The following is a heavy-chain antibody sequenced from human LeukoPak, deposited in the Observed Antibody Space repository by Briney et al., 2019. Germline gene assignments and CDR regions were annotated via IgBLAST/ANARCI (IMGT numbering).Heavy chain of an antibody. V-gene: IGHV4-59*01. Sequence: SETLSLTCTVSGGSISSYYWSWIRQPPGKGLEWIGYIYYSGSTNYNPSLKSRVTISVDTSKNQFSLKLSSVTAADTAVYYCARDSGVSGSHTAYYYYYGMDVWGQGTTVTVSS. D-gene: IGHD3-10*01. CDR2: IYYSGST. CDR3: ARDSGVSGSHTAYYYYYGMDV. J-gene: IGHJ6*02. CDR1: GGSISSYY.